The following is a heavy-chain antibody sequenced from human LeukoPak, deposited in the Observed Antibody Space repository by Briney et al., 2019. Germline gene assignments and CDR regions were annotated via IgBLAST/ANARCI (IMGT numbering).Heavy chain of an antibody. D-gene: IGHD6-19*01. V-gene: IGHV4-59*12. CDR1: GGSISSYY. CDR2: IYYSGST. J-gene: IGHJ4*02. Sequence: PSETLSLTCTVSGGSISSYYWSWIRQPPGKGLEWIGYIYYSGSTNYNPSLKSRVTISVDTSKNQFSLKLSSVTAADTAVYYCARVDSSGWTQEDYFDYWGQGTLVTVSS. CDR3: ARVDSSGWTQEDYFDY.